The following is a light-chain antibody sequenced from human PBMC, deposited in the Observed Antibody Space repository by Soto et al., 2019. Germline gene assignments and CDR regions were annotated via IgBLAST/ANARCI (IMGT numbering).Light chain of an antibody. CDR2: GNS. V-gene: IGLV1-40*01. Sequence: QSVLTQPPSVSGAPGQRVTISCTGSSSNIGAGYDVHWYQQLPGTAPKLLIYGNSKRPSGAPDRFSCSNSCPSASLGITGLQAEDEADYYCQSYDSSLSGYVFGTGTKVTVL. CDR3: QSYDSSLSGYV. CDR1: SSNIGAGYD. J-gene: IGLJ1*01.